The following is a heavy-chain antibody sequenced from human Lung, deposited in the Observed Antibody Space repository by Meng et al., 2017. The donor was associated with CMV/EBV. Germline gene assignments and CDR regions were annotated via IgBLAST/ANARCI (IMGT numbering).Heavy chain of an antibody. V-gene: IGHV4-39*01. D-gene: IGHD3-10*01. J-gene: IGHJ4*02. CDR1: GGSISSNGYY. CDR3: ARRRGGSGRDC. CDR2: IYHSGST. Sequence: QLLRQESGPGLLKPSEPLSRTCTGSGGSISSNGYYWDWVRQPPGKGLEWIGAIYHSGSTSYNPSLQSRVTMFVDTSKNQFSLMLTSVTATDTAVYYCARRRGGSGRDCWGQGTLVTVSS.